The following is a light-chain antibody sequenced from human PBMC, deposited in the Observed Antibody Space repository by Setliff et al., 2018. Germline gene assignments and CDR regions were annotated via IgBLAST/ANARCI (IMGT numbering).Light chain of an antibody. CDR2: QDS. CDR3: QAWDSSTFYV. J-gene: IGLJ1*01. V-gene: IGLV3-1*01. Sequence: SDELTQPPSVSVSPGQTASITCSGDKLGDKYACWYQQKPGQSPVLVIYQDSKRPSGIPERFSGSNSGNTATLTISGTQAMDEADYYCQAWDSSTFYVFGTGTKGTVL. CDR1: KLGDKY.